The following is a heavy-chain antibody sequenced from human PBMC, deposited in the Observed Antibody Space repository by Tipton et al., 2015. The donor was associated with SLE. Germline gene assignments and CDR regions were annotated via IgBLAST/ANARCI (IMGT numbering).Heavy chain of an antibody. CDR2: INHSGNT. Sequence: TLSLTCAVYGGSFSGYYWSWIRQPPGKGLEWIGEINHSGNTNYNPSLKSRVTISVDTSKNQFSLKLSSVTAADTAVYYCARRFLEWFGYGMDVWGQGTTVTVSS. D-gene: IGHD3-3*01. J-gene: IGHJ6*02. CDR1: GGSFSGYY. V-gene: IGHV4-34*01. CDR3: ARRFLEWFGYGMDV.